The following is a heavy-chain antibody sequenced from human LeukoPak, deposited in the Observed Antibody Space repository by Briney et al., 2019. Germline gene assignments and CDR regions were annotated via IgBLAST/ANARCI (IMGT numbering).Heavy chain of an antibody. CDR3: AREYSSGWHRFDY. J-gene: IGHJ4*02. Sequence: SETLSLTCTVSGGSISNYYWSWIRQPPGKGLEWIGYIYYSGSTNYNPSLKSRVTMSLDTSKTQFSLKLSSVSAADTAVYYCAREYSSGWHRFDYWGQGTLVTVSS. CDR1: GGSISNYY. D-gene: IGHD6-19*01. V-gene: IGHV4-59*12. CDR2: IYYSGST.